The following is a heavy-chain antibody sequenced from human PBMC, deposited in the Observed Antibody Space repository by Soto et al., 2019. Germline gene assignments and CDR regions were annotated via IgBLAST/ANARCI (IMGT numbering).Heavy chain of an antibody. CDR3: ARVRDDGSGSYGWFDP. CDR1: GGSISSYY. V-gene: IGHV4-59*01. Sequence: SETLSLTCTVSGGSISSYYWGWIRQPPGKGLEWIGYIYYSGSTNYNPSLKSRVTISVDTSKNQFSLKLSSVTAADTAVYYCARVRDDGSGSYGWFDPWGQGTLVTVS. J-gene: IGHJ5*02. CDR2: IYYSGST. D-gene: IGHD3-10*01.